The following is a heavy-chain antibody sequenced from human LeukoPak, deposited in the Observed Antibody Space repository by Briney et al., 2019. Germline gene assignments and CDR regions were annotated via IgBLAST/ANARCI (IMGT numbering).Heavy chain of an antibody. CDR2: ISSSSSTI. J-gene: IGHJ3*02. Sequence: GGSLRLSCAASGFTFSSYSMNWVRQAPGKGLEWVSYISSSSSTIHYADSVKGRFTISRDNAKNSLYLQMNSLRAEDTAVYYCAEGPYYDILTGYSSDAFHIWGQGTVVTVSS. D-gene: IGHD3-9*01. CDR3: AEGPYYDILTGYSSDAFHI. CDR1: GFTFSSYS. V-gene: IGHV3-48*01.